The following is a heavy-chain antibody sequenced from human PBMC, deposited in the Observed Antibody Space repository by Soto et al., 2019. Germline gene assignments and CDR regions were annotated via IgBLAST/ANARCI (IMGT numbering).Heavy chain of an antibody. Sequence: GGSLRLSCEGSAFMFSNGWMISVRQAPGKGLEWVGLIKTNIDGGRIDYAAPVKGRFTISRDDSKNTLYLQMNSLKTEDTGVYYCTTNSVTDFYYYGMEVWGLGTTVTVSS. CDR2: IKTNIDGGRI. V-gene: IGHV3-15*01. CDR3: TTNSVTDFYYYGMEV. CDR1: AFMFSNGW. J-gene: IGHJ6*02.